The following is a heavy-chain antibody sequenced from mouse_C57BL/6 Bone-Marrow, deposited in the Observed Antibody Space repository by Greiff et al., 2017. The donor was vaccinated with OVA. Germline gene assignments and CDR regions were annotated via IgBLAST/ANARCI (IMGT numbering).Heavy chain of an antibody. D-gene: IGHD1-1*01. CDR1: GYTFTSYW. J-gene: IGHJ1*03. V-gene: IGHV1-74*01. CDR2: IHPSASDT. Sequence: QVQLQQPGAELVKPGASVKVSCTASGYTFTSYWMHWVKQRPGQGLEWIGRIHPSASDTNYNQKFKGKATLTVDKSSSTAYMQISSLTSEDSAVYYCAISGYYYGSSYWYFDVWGTGTTVTVSS. CDR3: AISGYYYGSSYWYFDV.